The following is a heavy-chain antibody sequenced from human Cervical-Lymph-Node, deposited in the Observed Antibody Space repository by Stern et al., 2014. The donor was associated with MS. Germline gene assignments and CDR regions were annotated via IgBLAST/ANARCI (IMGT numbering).Heavy chain of an antibody. CDR2: IWHDGSKT. D-gene: IGHD4-23*01. CDR1: GFTFSNYG. Sequence: VQLVESGGGVVQPGRSLRLSCIASGFTFSNYGMHWVRQAPGKGLGWVATIWHDGSKTYYADPVRGRFTIPSATSQHTLSLAMNSLRVDDTAVYYCVRDWSSNSYKSEDYWGQGTLVTVSS. V-gene: IGHV3-33*08. J-gene: IGHJ4*02. CDR3: VRDWSSNSYKSEDY.